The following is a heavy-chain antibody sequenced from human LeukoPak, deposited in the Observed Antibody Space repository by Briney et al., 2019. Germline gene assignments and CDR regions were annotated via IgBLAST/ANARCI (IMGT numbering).Heavy chain of an antibody. J-gene: IGHJ5*02. Sequence: ETLSLTCTVSGGSISSYYWSWVRQAPGKGLEWVANIKQDGSEKYYVDSVKGRFTISRDNAKNSLYLQMNSLRAEDTAVYYCARRRTYYYDSSGYYGSAGWFDPWGQGTLVTVSS. CDR1: GGSISSYY. CDR2: IKQDGSEK. V-gene: IGHV3-7*01. D-gene: IGHD3-22*01. CDR3: ARRRTYYYDSSGYYGSAGWFDP.